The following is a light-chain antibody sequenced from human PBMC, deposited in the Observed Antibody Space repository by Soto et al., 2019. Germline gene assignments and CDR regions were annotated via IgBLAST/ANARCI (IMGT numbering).Light chain of an antibody. CDR1: QSISSW. CDR3: QQYETFSGT. Sequence: IQMAQSPCTLSASVGDRVTITLRASQSISSWLAWYQQKPGEAPKLLIYDASALPRGVPSRFSGSGSGTKFTLTIASLQPDDFATYYCQQYETFSGTFGPGTKVDIK. V-gene: IGKV1-5*01. CDR2: DAS. J-gene: IGKJ1*01.